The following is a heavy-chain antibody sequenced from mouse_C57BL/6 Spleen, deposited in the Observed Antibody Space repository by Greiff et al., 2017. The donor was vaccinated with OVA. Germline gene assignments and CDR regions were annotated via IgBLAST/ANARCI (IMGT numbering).Heavy chain of an antibody. J-gene: IGHJ4*01. Sequence: EVQRVESGEGLVKPGGSLKLSCAASGFTFSSYAMSWVRQTPEKRLEWVAYISSGGDYIYYADTVKGRFTISRDNARNTLYLQMSSLKSEDTAMYYCTREVITTVVAPYYYAMDYWGQGTSVTVSS. V-gene: IGHV5-9-1*02. CDR1: GFTFSSYA. CDR2: ISSGGDYI. D-gene: IGHD1-1*01. CDR3: TREVITTVVAPYYYAMDY.